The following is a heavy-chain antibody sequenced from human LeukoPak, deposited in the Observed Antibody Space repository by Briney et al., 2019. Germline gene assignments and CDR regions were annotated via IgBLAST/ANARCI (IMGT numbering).Heavy chain of an antibody. CDR2: ISYDGSNK. V-gene: IGHV3-30-3*01. D-gene: IGHD2-2*02. CDR1: GFTFSSYA. J-gene: IGHJ6*03. Sequence: PGRSLRLSCAASGFTFSSYAMHWVRQAPGKGLEWVAVISYDGSNKYYADSVKGRFTISRDNSKNTLYLQMNSLRAEDTAVYYCARSPEDCSSTSCYNYYYYYMDVWGKGTTVTVSS. CDR3: ARSPEDCSSTSCYNYYYYYMDV.